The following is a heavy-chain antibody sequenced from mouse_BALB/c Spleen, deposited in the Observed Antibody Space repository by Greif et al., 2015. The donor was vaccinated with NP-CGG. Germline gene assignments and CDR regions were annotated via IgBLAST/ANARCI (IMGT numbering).Heavy chain of an antibody. J-gene: IGHJ4*01. V-gene: IGHV2-5*01. Sequence: QVQLQQSGPGLVQPSQSLSITCTVSGFSLTSYGVHWVRQSPGKGLEWLGVIWRGGSTDYNAAFMSRLSITKDNSKSQVFFKMNSLQADDTAIYYCAKAYDGYPYAMDYWGQGTSVTVSS. CDR3: AKAYDGYPYAMDY. CDR2: IWRGGST. D-gene: IGHD2-3*01. CDR1: GFSLTSYG.